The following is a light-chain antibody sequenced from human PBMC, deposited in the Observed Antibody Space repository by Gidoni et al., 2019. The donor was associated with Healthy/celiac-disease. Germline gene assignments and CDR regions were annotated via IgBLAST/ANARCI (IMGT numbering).Light chain of an antibody. CDR1: QGLLHSNGYNY. CDR3: MQALQTPPWT. V-gene: IGKV2-28*01. Sequence: EIVLTQSPLALPVTPGAPASISCRSSQGLLHSNGYNYLDWYLQKPGQSPQLLIYLGSTRASGVPDRFSGSGSGTDFTLKISRVEAEDVGVYYCMQALQTPPWTFGQGTKVEIK. CDR2: LGS. J-gene: IGKJ1*01.